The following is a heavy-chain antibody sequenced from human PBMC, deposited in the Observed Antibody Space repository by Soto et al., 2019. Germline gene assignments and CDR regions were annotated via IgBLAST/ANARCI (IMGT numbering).Heavy chain of an antibody. V-gene: IGHV1-2*04. CDR3: ARAHYDILTGYYMGYYYYYMDV. Sequence: ASVKVSCKASGYTFTGYYMHWVRQAPGQGLEWMGWFNPNSGGTNYAQKFQGWVTMTRDTSISTAYMELSRLRSDDTAVYYCARAHYDILTGYYMGYYYYYMDVWGKGTTVTVSS. CDR1: GYTFTGYY. D-gene: IGHD3-9*01. CDR2: FNPNSGGT. J-gene: IGHJ6*03.